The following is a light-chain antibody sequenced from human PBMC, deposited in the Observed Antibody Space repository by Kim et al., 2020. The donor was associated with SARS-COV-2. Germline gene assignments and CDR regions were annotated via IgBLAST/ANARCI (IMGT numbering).Light chain of an antibody. J-gene: IGLJ3*02. CDR3: NYRDSSGNHHWV. CDR1: SHRSYY. CDR2: GKN. Sequence: GQTVRIKCQGDSHRSYYASWYQQKPGQAPVLVIYGKNNRTSGIPDRFAGSSSGNTASVTITGAQAEDEADYYCNYRDSSGNHHWVFGGGTKLTVL. V-gene: IGLV3-19*01.